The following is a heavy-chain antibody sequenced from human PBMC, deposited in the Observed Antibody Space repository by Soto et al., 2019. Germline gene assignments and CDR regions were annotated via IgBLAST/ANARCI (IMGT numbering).Heavy chain of an antibody. Sequence: QVQLVQSGAEVKKPGSSVKVSCKASGGTFSSYTISWVRQAPGQGLEWMGRIIPILGIANYAQKFQGRVTITADKXXSXGLXEVSSLRAEDTAVYYCARGGDSSGYYTRRPYYFDYWGPGTLVTGSS. CDR2: IIPILGIA. V-gene: IGHV1-69*02. CDR1: GGTFSSYT. CDR3: ARGGDSSGYYTRRPYYFDY. J-gene: IGHJ4*02. D-gene: IGHD3-22*01.